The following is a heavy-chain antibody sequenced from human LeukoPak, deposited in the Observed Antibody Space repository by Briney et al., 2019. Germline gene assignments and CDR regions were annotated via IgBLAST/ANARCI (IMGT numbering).Heavy chain of an antibody. D-gene: IGHD6-13*01. CDR1: GFTFSSYW. V-gene: IGHV3-7*03. Sequence: HAGGSLRLSCAASGFTFSSYWMSWVRQAPGKGLEWVANIKQDGSEKYYVDSVKGRFTISRDNAKNSLYLQMNSLRAEDTAVYYCARFWGQQLGLFDYWGQGTLVTVSS. J-gene: IGHJ4*02. CDR2: IKQDGSEK. CDR3: ARFWGQQLGLFDY.